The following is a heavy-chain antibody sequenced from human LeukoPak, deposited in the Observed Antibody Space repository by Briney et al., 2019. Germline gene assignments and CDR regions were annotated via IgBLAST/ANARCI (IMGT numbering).Heavy chain of an antibody. CDR3: AREGGGWYLH. D-gene: IGHD6-19*01. V-gene: IGHV1-69*06. CDR2: IIPIFGTA. Sequence: GASVKVSCKASGGTFSSYAISWVRQAPGQGLEWMGGIIPIFGTANYAQKFQGRVTTTADKSTSTAYMELSSLRSEDTAVYYCAREGGGWYLHWGQGTLVTVSS. CDR1: GGTFSSYA. J-gene: IGHJ4*02.